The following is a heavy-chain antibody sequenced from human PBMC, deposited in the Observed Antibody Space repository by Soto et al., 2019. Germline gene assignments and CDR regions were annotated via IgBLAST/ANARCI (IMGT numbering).Heavy chain of an antibody. V-gene: IGHV1-18*01. CDR1: GYTFTSYG. CDR3: ARDMWGYYFEPNDC. Sequence: VKVSCKTSGYTFTSYGISWVRQSPEQGLELMGWITANNVNTNYAQKFQGRVTMTTDTSAATAYRELRSLRSDDTAVYYCARDMWGYYFEPNDCWGEATLVTVSS. J-gene: IGHJ4*02. CDR2: ITANNVNT. D-gene: IGHD3-22*01.